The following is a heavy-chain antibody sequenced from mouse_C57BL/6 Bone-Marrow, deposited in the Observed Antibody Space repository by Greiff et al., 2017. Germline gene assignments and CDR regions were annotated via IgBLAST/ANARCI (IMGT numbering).Heavy chain of an antibody. CDR1: GYTFTSYW. D-gene: IGHD6-1*01. J-gene: IGHJ1*03. CDR3: AITSSASWYFDV. CDR2: IHPADSDT. Sequence: QVQLQQPGAELVKPGASVKVSCKASGYTFTSYWMHWVKQRPGQGLEWIGRIHPADSDTNYNPKIKGKATLTVDKSSSTAYMQLSRLTSVDSAVYYCAITSSASWYFDVWGTGTTVTVSS. V-gene: IGHV1-74*01.